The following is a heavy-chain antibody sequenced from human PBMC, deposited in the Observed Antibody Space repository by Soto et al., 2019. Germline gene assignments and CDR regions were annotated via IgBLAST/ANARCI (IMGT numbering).Heavy chain of an antibody. Sequence: QVQLVQSGGDMKKPGASVKVSCKASGYTFTSYGINWVRQAPGPGLEWMGWISPYSGHTNYAQNLQGRLTLPTATSTSTADIELTILRSDDTAVSDCASPATGDILTGCLVYWGQGALAAGSS. CDR1: GYTFTSYG. CDR3: ASPATGDILTGCLVY. V-gene: IGHV1-18*01. CDR2: ISPYSGHT. D-gene: IGHD3-9*01. J-gene: IGHJ4*02.